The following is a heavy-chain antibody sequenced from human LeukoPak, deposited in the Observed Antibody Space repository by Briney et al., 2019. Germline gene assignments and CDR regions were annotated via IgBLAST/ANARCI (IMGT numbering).Heavy chain of an antibody. Sequence: PSETLSLTCAVYGGSFSGYYWSWIRQPPGKGLEWIGEINHSGSTNYNPSLKSRVTISVDTSKNQFSLKLSSVTAADTAVYYCARRYYYGSGSYYNYYYYGMDVWGQGTTVTVSS. V-gene: IGHV4-34*01. CDR3: ARRYYYGSGSYYNYYYYGMDV. J-gene: IGHJ6*02. D-gene: IGHD3-10*01. CDR1: GGSFSGYY. CDR2: INHSGST.